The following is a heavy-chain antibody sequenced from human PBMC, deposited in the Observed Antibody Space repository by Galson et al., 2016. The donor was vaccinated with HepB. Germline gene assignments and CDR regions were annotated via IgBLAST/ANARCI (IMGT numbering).Heavy chain of an antibody. V-gene: IGHV3-7*01. J-gene: IGHJ4*02. CDR1: GFTFSAYW. D-gene: IGHD6-19*01. CDR3: ARESGWSFDY. Sequence: SLRLSCAASGFTFSAYWMSWVRQAPGKGLEWVAIIKSDGSQKYYVDSVKGRFTFSRDNAKNSLYLQMNSLRAEDTAVYYCARESGWSFDYWGQGTLVTVSS. CDR2: IKSDGSQK.